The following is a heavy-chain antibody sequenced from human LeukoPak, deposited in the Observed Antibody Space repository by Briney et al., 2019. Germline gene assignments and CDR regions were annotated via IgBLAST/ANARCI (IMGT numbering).Heavy chain of an antibody. V-gene: IGHV4-59*01. CDR2: IYYSGST. D-gene: IGHD3-22*01. Sequence: PSETLSLTCTVSGGSISSYYWGWIRQPPGKGLEWIGYIYYSGSTNCNPSLKSRVTISVDTSKNQFSLKLSSVTAADTAVYYCARDNSSDSISPFFDYWGQGTLVTVSS. J-gene: IGHJ4*02. CDR3: ARDNSSDSISPFFDY. CDR1: GGSISSYY.